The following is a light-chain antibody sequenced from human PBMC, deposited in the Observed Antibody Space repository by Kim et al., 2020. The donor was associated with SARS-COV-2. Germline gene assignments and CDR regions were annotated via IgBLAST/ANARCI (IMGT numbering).Light chain of an antibody. CDR2: GKN. Sequence: SSELTQDPAVSVALGQTVRITCQGDSLRSYYASWYQQKPGQAPVLVIYGKNNRPSGIPDRFSGSSPGNTASLTITGAQAEDEADYYCNSRDSRGNHLGVF. CDR1: SLRSYY. CDR3: NSRDSRGNHLGV. J-gene: IGLJ3*02. V-gene: IGLV3-19*01.